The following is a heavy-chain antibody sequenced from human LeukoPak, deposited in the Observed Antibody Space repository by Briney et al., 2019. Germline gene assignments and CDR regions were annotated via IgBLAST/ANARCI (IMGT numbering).Heavy chain of an antibody. J-gene: IGHJ4*02. CDR2: INPSGSRT. D-gene: IGHD3-22*01. CDR1: GYTFTSNY. CDR3: ARDLKDDSSGYYYFDY. Sequence: GASVKVSCKASGYTFTSNYMHWVRLPPGQGLEWMGVINPSGSRTSYAQKFQGRVTMTRDMSTSTVYMELSRLRSEDTAVYYCARDLKDDSSGYYYFDYWGQGTLVTVSS. V-gene: IGHV1-46*01.